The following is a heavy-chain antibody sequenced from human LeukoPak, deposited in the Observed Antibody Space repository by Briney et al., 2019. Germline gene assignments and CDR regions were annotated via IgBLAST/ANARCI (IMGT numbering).Heavy chain of an antibody. CDR1: GFTFSSYW. J-gene: IGHJ6*03. V-gene: IGHV3-74*01. Sequence: GGSLRLSCAASGFTFSSYWMHWVRQAPGKGLVWVSRINTDGSSTSYADSVKGRFTIPRDNAKNTLYLQMNSLRAEDTAVYYCARGRTSSYSSGWYGAKGDYYYYMDVWGKGTTVTVSS. D-gene: IGHD6-19*01. CDR2: INTDGSST. CDR3: ARGRTSSYSSGWYGAKGDYYYYMDV.